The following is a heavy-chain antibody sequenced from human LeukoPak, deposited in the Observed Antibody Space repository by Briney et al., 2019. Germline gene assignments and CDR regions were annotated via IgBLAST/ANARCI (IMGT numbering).Heavy chain of an antibody. D-gene: IGHD1-14*01. CDR1: GGSISSYY. J-gene: IGHJ4*02. V-gene: IGHV4-59*01. CDR2: IYYSGST. Sequence: SETLSLTCTVSGGSISSYYWSWIRQPPGKGLEWIGYIYYSGSTNYSPSLKSRVTISVDTSKNQFSLKLTSVTPADTAVYYCARGPNRYYFDYWGQGTLVTVSS. CDR3: ARGPNRYYFDY.